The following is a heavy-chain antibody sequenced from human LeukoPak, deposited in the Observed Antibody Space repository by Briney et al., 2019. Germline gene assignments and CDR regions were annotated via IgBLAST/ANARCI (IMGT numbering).Heavy chain of an antibody. Sequence: SETLSLTCTVSGGSITNSYWNWIRQSPGKGLEWIGYINYSGSTNYNPSLKSRVTISVDTSKNQFSLKLSSVTAADTAVYYCASLSITMVRGVIDYWGQGTLVTVSS. CDR2: INYSGST. D-gene: IGHD3-10*01. V-gene: IGHV4-59*08. CDR1: GGSITNSY. J-gene: IGHJ4*02. CDR3: ASLSITMVRGVIDY.